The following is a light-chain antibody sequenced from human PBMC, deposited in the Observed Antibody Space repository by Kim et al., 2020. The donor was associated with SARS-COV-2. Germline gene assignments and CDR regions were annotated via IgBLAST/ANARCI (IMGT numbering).Light chain of an antibody. CDR2: NVN. Sequence: QSVPISCPGTSRDVGTYNRVSWYQQPPGTAPKRVVYNVNIRPSGVPDRFSGSKSGNTASLTISGLQGEDEADYYCSSSTSSSTLVFGGGTKLTVL. V-gene: IGLV2-18*02. CDR1: SRDVGTYNR. CDR3: SSSTSSSTLV. J-gene: IGLJ3*02.